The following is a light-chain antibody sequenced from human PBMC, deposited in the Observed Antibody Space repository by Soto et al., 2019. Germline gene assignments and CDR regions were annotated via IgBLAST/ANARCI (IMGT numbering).Light chain of an antibody. CDR3: AAWTDSLNGWV. V-gene: IGLV1-44*01. CDR2: SNN. CDR1: STNIGSNT. J-gene: IGLJ3*02. Sequence: QSVLTQPPSASGSPGQRVTISCAGSSTNIGSNTVNWYQQLPGRAPKLLIYSNNQRPSGVPDRFSGSKSGTSASLAISGLQSEDEADYYCAAWTDSLNGWVFGGGTKLTVL.